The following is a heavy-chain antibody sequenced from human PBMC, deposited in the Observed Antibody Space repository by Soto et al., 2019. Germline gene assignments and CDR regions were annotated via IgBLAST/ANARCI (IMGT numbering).Heavy chain of an antibody. D-gene: IGHD3-9*01. V-gene: IGHV3-23*01. Sequence: EVQLLESGGGLVQPGGSLRLSCAASGFNFSSYAMSWVRQAPGKGLERVSAISGSGGSTYYADSVKGRFTISRDNSKNTLYLQMNSLRAEDTAVYYCAKVNPSLDDNFDYWGQGTLVTVSS. CDR1: GFNFSSYA. CDR2: ISGSGGST. J-gene: IGHJ4*02. CDR3: AKVNPSLDDNFDY.